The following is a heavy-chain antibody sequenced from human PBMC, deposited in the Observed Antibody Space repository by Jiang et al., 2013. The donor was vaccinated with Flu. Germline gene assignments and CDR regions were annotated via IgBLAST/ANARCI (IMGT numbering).Heavy chain of an antibody. D-gene: IGHD2-2*01. V-gene: IGHV3-30*02. CDR2: IWHDGTNR. J-gene: IGHJ4*02. Sequence: QLVESGGGVVQPGGSLRLSCVASGFTFSYYAMHWVRQAPGKGLEWVARIWHDGTNRYYADSVNGRFTVSRDNSKNTLYLQMNSLRAEDTALYYCATLRGSTYDSYLLDFWGQGTLVSVSS. CDR3: ATLRGSTYDSYLLDF. CDR1: GFTFSYYA.